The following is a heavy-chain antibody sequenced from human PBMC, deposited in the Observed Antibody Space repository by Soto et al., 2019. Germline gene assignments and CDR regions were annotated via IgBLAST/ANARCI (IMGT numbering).Heavy chain of an antibody. D-gene: IGHD3-10*02. Sequence: SETLSLTCTVFGGSISSYYWSWIRQPPGKGLEWIGYIYYSGSTNYNPSLKSRVTISVDTSKNQFSLKLSSVTAADTAVYYCAKDQLYIRGVIHNWFDPWGQGTLVTVSS. V-gene: IGHV4-59*01. J-gene: IGHJ5*02. CDR1: GGSISSYY. CDR3: AKDQLYIRGVIHNWFDP. CDR2: IYYSGST.